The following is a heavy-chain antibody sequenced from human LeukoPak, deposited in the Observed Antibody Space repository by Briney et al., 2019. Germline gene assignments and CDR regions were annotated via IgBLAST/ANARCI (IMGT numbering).Heavy chain of an antibody. CDR1: GGSISSYY. D-gene: IGHD6-6*01. Sequence: SETLSLTCTVSGGSISSYYWSWIRQPPGKGLEWIGYIYYSGSTNYNPSLKSRVTISVDTSKNQFSLKLSSVTAADTAVYYCAREGGGQQLVQNAFDIWGQGTMVTVSS. CDR2: IYYSGST. J-gene: IGHJ3*02. V-gene: IGHV4-59*01. CDR3: AREGGGQQLVQNAFDI.